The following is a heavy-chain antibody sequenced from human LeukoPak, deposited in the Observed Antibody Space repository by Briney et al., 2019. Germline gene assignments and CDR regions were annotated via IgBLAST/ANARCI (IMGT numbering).Heavy chain of an antibody. D-gene: IGHD3-22*01. CDR1: GDSINSYH. CDR2: VHISGST. Sequence: SETLSLTCTVSGDSINSYHWSWIRQSAGKGLQWIGRVHISGSTNYNPSLRSRVAISMDKSKNQFSLKLNPVTAADTAVYYCARDDSSRDGSGGYHDWGQGTLVTVSS. CDR3: ARDDSSRDGSGGYHD. J-gene: IGHJ4*02. V-gene: IGHV4-4*07.